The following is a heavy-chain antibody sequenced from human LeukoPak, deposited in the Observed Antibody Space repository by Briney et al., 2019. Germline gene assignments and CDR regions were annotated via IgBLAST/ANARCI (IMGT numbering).Heavy chain of an antibody. CDR3: ARGESSGAFDY. CDR2: ISSSSSYI. V-gene: IGHV3-21*01. D-gene: IGHD3-10*01. Sequence: GGSLRLSCAAFGFTFSSYSMNWVRQAPGKGLEWVSSISSSSSYIYYADSVKGRFTISRDNAKNSLYLQMNSLRAEDTAVYYCARGESSGAFDYWGQGTLVTVSS. J-gene: IGHJ4*02. CDR1: GFTFSSYS.